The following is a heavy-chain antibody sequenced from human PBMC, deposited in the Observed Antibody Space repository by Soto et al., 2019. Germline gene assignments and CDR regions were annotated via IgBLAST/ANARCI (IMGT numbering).Heavy chain of an antibody. D-gene: IGHD3-10*01. J-gene: IGHJ4*02. Sequence: GGSLRLSCAASGFTFSNAWMNWVRQAPGKGLEWVGRIKSKTDGGTTDYAAPVKGRFTISRDDSKNTLYLQMNSLKTEDTAVYYCTTGPLGWFGSYLALHDYWGQGTLVTVSS. V-gene: IGHV3-15*07. CDR2: IKSKTDGGTT. CDR1: GFTFSNAW. CDR3: TTGPLGWFGSYLALHDY.